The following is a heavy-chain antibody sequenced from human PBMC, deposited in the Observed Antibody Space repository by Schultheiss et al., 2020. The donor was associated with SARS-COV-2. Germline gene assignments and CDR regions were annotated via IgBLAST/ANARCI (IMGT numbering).Heavy chain of an antibody. V-gene: IGHV4-61*02. CDR3: ASLPSYSGSYWDFDY. D-gene: IGHD1-26*01. J-gene: IGHJ4*02. Sequence: SETLSLTCTVSGDSISSGSYYWSWIRQPAGKGLEWIGRIYTSGSTNYNPSLKSRVTISVDTSKNQFSLKLSSVTAADTAVYYCASLPSYSGSYWDFDYWGQGTLVTVSS. CDR1: GDSISSGSYY. CDR2: IYTSGST.